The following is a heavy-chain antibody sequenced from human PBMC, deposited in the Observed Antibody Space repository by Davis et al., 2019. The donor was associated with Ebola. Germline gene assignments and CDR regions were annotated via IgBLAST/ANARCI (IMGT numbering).Heavy chain of an antibody. Sequence: GGSLRLSCAASGFTFSSYSMNWVRQAPGKGLEWVSSISSSSSYIYYADSVKGRFTISRDNAKNSLYLQTNSLRAEDTAVYYCARAMVRGVTAYYYYGMDVWGKGTTVTVSS. CDR1: GFTFSSYS. J-gene: IGHJ6*04. D-gene: IGHD3-10*01. CDR2: ISSSSSYI. V-gene: IGHV3-21*01. CDR3: ARAMVRGVTAYYYYGMDV.